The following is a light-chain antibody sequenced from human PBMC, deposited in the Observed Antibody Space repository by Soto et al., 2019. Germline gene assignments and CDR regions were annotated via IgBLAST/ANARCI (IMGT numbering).Light chain of an antibody. CDR3: QKYNSAPRT. CDR2: AAS. J-gene: IGKJ4*01. V-gene: IGKV1-27*01. Sequence: DIQMTQSPSSLSASVGDRVTITCRASQDISNYLAWYQQKPGKVPKLLIYAASTLQSGVPSRFSDSGSGTDFTLTISSLQPEDVATYYCQKYNSAPRTFGGGTKVEIK. CDR1: QDISNY.